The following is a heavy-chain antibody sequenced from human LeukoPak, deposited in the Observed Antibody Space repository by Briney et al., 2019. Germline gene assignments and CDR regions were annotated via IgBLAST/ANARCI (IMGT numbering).Heavy chain of an antibody. CDR2: ISGYGGRA. Sequence: PGGSLRLSCAASGFTFDDYAMHWVRQAPGKGLEWVSLISGYGGRAYYADSVKGRFTISRDNSKNSLYLQMNSLRTEDTALYYCAKDIGGYSYAADYWGQGTLVTVSS. V-gene: IGHV3-43*02. CDR3: AKDIGGYSYAADY. D-gene: IGHD5-18*01. J-gene: IGHJ4*02. CDR1: GFTFDDYA.